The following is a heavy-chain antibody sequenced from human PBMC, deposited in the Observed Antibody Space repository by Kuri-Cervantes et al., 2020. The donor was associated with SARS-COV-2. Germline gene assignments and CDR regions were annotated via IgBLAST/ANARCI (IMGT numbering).Heavy chain of an antibody. D-gene: IGHD1-26*01. CDR1: GGSISSSSYY. Sequence: SETLSLTCTVSGGSISSSSYYWGWIRQPPGKGLEWIGSMYYSGSTYYNPSLKSRLTISVDTSKNQFSLKLSSVTAADTAVYYCARASMGSGSYYPYYYYMDVWGKGTTVTVSS. J-gene: IGHJ6*03. V-gene: IGHV4-39*01. CDR3: ARASMGSGSYYPYYYYMDV. CDR2: MYYSGST.